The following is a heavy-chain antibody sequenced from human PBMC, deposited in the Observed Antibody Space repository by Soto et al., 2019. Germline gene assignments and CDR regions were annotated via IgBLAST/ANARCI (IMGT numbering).Heavy chain of an antibody. J-gene: IGHJ4*02. Sequence: QLQLQESGPGLVKPSETLSLTCTVSGDSGGFISSSSYHWGWIRQPPGKGREWIGNIYYSGSTYYIPSLKSRVTISGDTSNNQFSRRLTSVTAADTAVYYCARHPPYGPLDYWGQGTLVTVSS. CDR2: IYYSGST. CDR1: GDSGGFISSSSYH. D-gene: IGHD4-17*01. V-gene: IGHV4-39*01. CDR3: ARHPPYGPLDY.